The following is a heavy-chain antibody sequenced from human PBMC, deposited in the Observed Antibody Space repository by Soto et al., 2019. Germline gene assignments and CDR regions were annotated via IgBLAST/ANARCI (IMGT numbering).Heavy chain of an antibody. Sequence: GGSLRLFCGASGFTFSSYAMSWVRQAPGKGLEWVSAISGSGGSTYYADSVKGRFTISRDNSKNTLYLQMNSLRAEDTAVYYCAKARPSERYCSSTSCYGGTTKYFDYWGHGTLVTVYS. CDR1: GFTFSSYA. V-gene: IGHV3-23*01. J-gene: IGHJ4*01. CDR3: AKARPSERYCSSTSCYGGTTKYFDY. CDR2: ISGSGGST. D-gene: IGHD2-2*01.